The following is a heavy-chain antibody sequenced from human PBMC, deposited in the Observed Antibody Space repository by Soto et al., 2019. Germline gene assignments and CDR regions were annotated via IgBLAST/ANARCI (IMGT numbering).Heavy chain of an antibody. CDR3: ARDRVPQLGYYGMDV. V-gene: IGHV3-74*01. D-gene: IGHD2-2*01. J-gene: IGHJ6*02. CDR1: GFTFSTYA. Sequence: PGGSLRLSCAASGFTFSTYAMSWVRQAPGKGLVWVSRINTDESSRSYADSVKGRFTISRDNAKNTLYLQMNSLRAEDTAVYFCARDRVPQLGYYGMDVWGQGTTVTVSS. CDR2: INTDESSR.